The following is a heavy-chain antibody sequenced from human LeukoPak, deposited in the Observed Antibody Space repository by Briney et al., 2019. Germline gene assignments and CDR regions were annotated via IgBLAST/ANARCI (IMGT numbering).Heavy chain of an antibody. D-gene: IGHD1-26*01. CDR1: GFTFSSYS. Sequence: GGSLRLSCAASGFTFSSYSMNWVRQAPGKGLEWVSSVSSSSSYIYYADSVKGRFTISRDNAKNSLYLQMNSLRAEDTAVYYCARDSSGSYSSDYWGQGTLVTVSS. J-gene: IGHJ4*02. CDR2: VSSSSSYI. CDR3: ARDSSGSYSSDY. V-gene: IGHV3-21*01.